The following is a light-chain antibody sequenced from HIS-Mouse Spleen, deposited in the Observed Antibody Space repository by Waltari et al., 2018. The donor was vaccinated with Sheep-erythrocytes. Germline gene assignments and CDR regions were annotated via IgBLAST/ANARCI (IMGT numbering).Light chain of an antibody. CDR2: EGS. CDR1: SSYVGSYNL. Sequence: QSALTQPASVSGSPGQSITLSCTGTSSYVGSYNLVPWYQQHPGKAPKLMIYEGSKRPSGVSNRFSGSKSGNTASLTISGLQAEDEADYYCCSYAGSSTFHVVFGGGTKLTVL. CDR3: CSYAGSSTFHVV. V-gene: IGLV2-23*03. J-gene: IGLJ2*01.